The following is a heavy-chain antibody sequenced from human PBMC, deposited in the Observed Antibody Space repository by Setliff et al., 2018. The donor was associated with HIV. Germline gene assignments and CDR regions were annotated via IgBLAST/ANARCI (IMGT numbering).Heavy chain of an antibody. CDR2: MNPNSGNT. CDR3: ARGIKLVGGVIVGSMDV. CDR1: GYTFTTYD. V-gene: IGHV1-8*02. Sequence: KVSCKASGYTFTTYDINWVRQATGQGLEWMGWMNPNSGNTGYTQEFQGRVTMTRNTSISTAYMELSSLRSEDTAVYYCARGIKLVGGVIVGSMDVWGKGTTVTVSS. J-gene: IGHJ6*03. D-gene: IGHD3-16*02.